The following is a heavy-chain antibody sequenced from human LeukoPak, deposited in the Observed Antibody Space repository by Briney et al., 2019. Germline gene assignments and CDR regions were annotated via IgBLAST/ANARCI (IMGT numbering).Heavy chain of an antibody. CDR3: ARSGIKMVRGVIIKSPYHMDV. CDR2: IRYDGSNK. Sequence: GGSLRLSCAASGFTFSSYGMHWVRQAPGKGLEWVAFIRYDGSNKYYADSVKGRFTISRDNSKNTLYLQMNSLRAEDTAVYYCARSGIKMVRGVIIKSPYHMDVWGKGTTVTVSS. V-gene: IGHV3-30*02. D-gene: IGHD3-10*01. CDR1: GFTFSSYG. J-gene: IGHJ6*03.